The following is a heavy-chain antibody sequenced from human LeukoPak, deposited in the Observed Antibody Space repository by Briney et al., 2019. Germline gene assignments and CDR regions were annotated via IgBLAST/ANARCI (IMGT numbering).Heavy chain of an antibody. CDR1: GFTFSSYS. D-gene: IGHD6-19*01. CDR2: ISSSSSTI. CDR3: AKVHSSGWLFDY. V-gene: IGHV3-48*01. Sequence: GGSLRLSYPPSGFTFSSYSMNWLRQAPGKPPEWVSYISSSSSTIYYADSVKGRFSISRDNSKNTLYLQMNSLRAEDTAVYYCAKVHSSGWLFDYWGQGTLVTVSS. J-gene: IGHJ4*02.